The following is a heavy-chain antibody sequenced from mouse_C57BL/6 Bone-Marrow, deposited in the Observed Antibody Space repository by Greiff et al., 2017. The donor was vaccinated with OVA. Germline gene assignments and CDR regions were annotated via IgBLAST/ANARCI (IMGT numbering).Heavy chain of an antibody. J-gene: IGHJ2*01. CDR2: ISDGGSYT. V-gene: IGHV5-4*01. CDR1: GFTFSSYA. D-gene: IGHD1-1*01. CDR3: ARARYYGSSRFDY. Sequence: EVQLVESGGGLVKPGGSLKLSCAASGFTFSSYAMSWVRQTPEKRLEWVATISDGGSYTYYPDNVKGRFTISRDNAKNNLYLQMSHLKSEDTAMYYCARARYYGSSRFDYWGQGTTLTVSS.